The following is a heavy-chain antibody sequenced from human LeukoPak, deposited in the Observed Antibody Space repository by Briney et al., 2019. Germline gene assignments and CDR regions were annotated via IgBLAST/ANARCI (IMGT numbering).Heavy chain of an antibody. CDR3: AKSGRYCSGGSCYQEASLDY. Sequence: PGGSLRLSCAASGFTFSSYAMSWVRQAPGKGLEWVSAISGSGGSTYYADSVKGRFTISRDNSKNTLYLQMNSLRAEDTAVHYCAKSGRYCSGGSCYQEASLDYWGQGTLVTVSS. V-gene: IGHV3-23*01. D-gene: IGHD2-15*01. J-gene: IGHJ4*02. CDR1: GFTFSSYA. CDR2: ISGSGGST.